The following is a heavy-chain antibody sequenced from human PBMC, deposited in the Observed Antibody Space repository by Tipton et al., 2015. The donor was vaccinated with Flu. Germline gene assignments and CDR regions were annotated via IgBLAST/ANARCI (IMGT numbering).Heavy chain of an antibody. CDR2: IYHSGST. CDR3: ARHTGDSVRGVIDY. J-gene: IGHJ4*02. V-gene: IGHV4-38-2*02. D-gene: IGHD3-10*02. Sequence: TLSLTCTVSDYSISSGYYWVWIRQPPGKGLEWIGNIYHSGSTHYNPSLKSRVTISVDTSKNQFSLKLSSVTAADTAVYYCARHTGDSVRGVIDYWGQGTLVTVSS. CDR1: DYSISSGYY.